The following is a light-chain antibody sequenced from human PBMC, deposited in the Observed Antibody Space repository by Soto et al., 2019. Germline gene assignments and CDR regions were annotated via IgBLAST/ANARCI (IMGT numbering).Light chain of an antibody. J-gene: IGKJ4*01. Sequence: DIQMTQSPSPLSASVGDRVTITCQASQDISNFLNWYHQTAGKAPRLLIYDVSSLQPGVASRFSGSGSGTDFSLTINSLQPEDIGTFYCQQYDKQPVTFGGGTKVEIK. CDR2: DVS. CDR3: QQYDKQPVT. V-gene: IGKV1-33*01. CDR1: QDISNF.